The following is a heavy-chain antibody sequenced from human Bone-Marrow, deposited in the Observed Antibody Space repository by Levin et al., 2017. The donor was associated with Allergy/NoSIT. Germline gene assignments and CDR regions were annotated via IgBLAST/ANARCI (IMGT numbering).Heavy chain of an antibody. CDR3: AHRRILGSPLSWGDFDS. CDR1: GFSLRTGGVG. D-gene: IGHD3-16*01. Sequence: ESGPTLVKPTQTLTLTCSFSGFSLRTGGVGVGWMRQPPGKALEWLALIYWDDDKFYSPSLRSRLTITKDTSKNQVVLTRTNIDPVDSGTYSRAHRRILGSPLSWGDFDSWGQGTRVTLPS. CDR2: IYWDDDK. V-gene: IGHV2-5*02. J-gene: IGHJ4*02.